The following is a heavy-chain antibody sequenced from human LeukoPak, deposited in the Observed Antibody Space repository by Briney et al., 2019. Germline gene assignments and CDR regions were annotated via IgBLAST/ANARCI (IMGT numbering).Heavy chain of an antibody. CDR1: GGSFSSYY. J-gene: IGHJ4*02. V-gene: IGHV4-34*01. CDR3: ARGGRRGYSYGSRHPFDY. Sequence: SETLSLTCAVYGGSFSSYYWSWIRQPPGKGLEWIGEINHSGSTNYNPSLKSRVTISVDTSKNQFSLKLSSVTAADTAVYYCARGGRRGYSYGSRHPFDYWGQGTLVTVSS. CDR2: INHSGST. D-gene: IGHD5-18*01.